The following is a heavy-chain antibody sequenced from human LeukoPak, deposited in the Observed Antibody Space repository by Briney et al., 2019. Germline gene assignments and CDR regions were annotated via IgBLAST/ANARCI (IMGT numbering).Heavy chain of an antibody. Sequence: PSETLSLTCAVYGGSFSGYYWSWIRQPPGKGLEWIGEINHSGSTNYNPSLKSRVTISVDTSKNQFSLKLSSVTAADTAVYYCARDLVKYYYDSTGAFDIWGQGTMVTVSS. CDR2: INHSGST. CDR3: ARDLVKYYYDSTGAFDI. V-gene: IGHV4-34*01. J-gene: IGHJ3*02. D-gene: IGHD3-22*01. CDR1: GGSFSGYY.